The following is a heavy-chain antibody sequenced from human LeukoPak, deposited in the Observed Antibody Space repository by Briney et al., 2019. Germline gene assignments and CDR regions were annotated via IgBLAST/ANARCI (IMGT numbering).Heavy chain of an antibody. J-gene: IGHJ6*02. Sequence: QSGGSLRLSCAASGFTFSSYSMNWVRQAPGKGLEWVSYISSSSSTIYYVDSVKGRFTISRDNAKNSLYLQMNSLRAEDTAVYYCARGNPVFYDGMDVWGQGTTVTVSS. CDR1: GFTFSSYS. D-gene: IGHD1-14*01. V-gene: IGHV3-48*04. CDR3: ARGNPVFYDGMDV. CDR2: ISSSSSTI.